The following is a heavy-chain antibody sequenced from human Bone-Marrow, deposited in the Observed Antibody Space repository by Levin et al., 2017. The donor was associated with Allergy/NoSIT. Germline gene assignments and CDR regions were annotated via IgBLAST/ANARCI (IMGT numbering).Heavy chain of an antibody. Sequence: PGESLKISCKVSGGTFSSYAITWVRQAPGQGLEWMGGIMPIFGTPDSAQKFQGRVTITADKSTSTAYMELRSLRSEDTAVYYCARVHLYCTGDTCYKRSGYEYAMDVWGQGATVIVSS. V-gene: IGHV1-69*06. CDR3: ARVHLYCTGDTCYKRSGYEYAMDV. CDR1: GGTFSSYA. J-gene: IGHJ6*02. CDR2: IMPIFGTP. D-gene: IGHD2-8*02.